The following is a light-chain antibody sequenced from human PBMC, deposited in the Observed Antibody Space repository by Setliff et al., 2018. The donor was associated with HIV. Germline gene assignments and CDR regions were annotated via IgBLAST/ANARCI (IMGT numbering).Light chain of an antibody. V-gene: IGLV2-23*01. Sequence: QSVLTQPASVSGSPGQSITISCTGTSSDVGSYNLVSWYQQHPGKAPKLMIYEGFKRPSGISNRFSGSKSGNTASLTISGLQAEDEADYYCSSSTVPSSTTAPQFVFGTGTKVTVL. J-gene: IGLJ1*01. CDR2: EGF. CDR1: SSDVGSYNL. CDR3: SSSTVPSSTTAPQFV.